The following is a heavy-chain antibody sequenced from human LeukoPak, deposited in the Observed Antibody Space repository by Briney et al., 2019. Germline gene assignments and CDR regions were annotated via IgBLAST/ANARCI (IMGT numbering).Heavy chain of an antibody. Sequence: GGSLRLSCAASGFTFSSYWMHWVRQVPGKGLVWVSRINSDGSRTNYADSVKGRFTISRDNSKNTLYLQMNSLRAEDTAVYYCAKDGNPSARATGVYYYYYMDVWGKGTTVTVSS. J-gene: IGHJ6*03. CDR1: GFTFSSYW. D-gene: IGHD4-23*01. CDR2: INSDGSRT. V-gene: IGHV3-74*01. CDR3: AKDGNPSARATGVYYYYYMDV.